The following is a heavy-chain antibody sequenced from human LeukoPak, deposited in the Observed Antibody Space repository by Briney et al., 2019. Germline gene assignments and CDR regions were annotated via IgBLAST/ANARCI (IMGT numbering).Heavy chain of an antibody. J-gene: IGHJ6*02. CDR3: ARAVEYGDYVPYYYGMDV. V-gene: IGHV3-33*01. D-gene: IGHD4-17*01. CDR1: GFTFSSYG. CDR2: IWYDGSNK. Sequence: GRSLRLSCAASGFTFSSYGMHWVRQAPGKGLEGVAVIWYDGSNKYYADSVKGRFTISRDNSKDTLYLQMNSLRAEDTAVYYCARAVEYGDYVPYYYGMDVWGQGTTVTVSS.